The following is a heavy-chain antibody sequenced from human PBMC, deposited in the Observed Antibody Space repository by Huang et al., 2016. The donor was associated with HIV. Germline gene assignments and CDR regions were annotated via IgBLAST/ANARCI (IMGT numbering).Heavy chain of an antibody. CDR2: ISGYNGKT. D-gene: IGHD3-22*01. J-gene: IGHJ1*01. Sequence: QVQLVQSGAEVKKPGASVKVSCKASGYTFTNYAINWVRQAPGQSLEWMGWISGYNGKTNYAQKVQGRVTMTNDPSTSTAYMELRSLISDDTAVYYCARERYYYDRSGYYTPVEYFHHWGQGTLVTVSS. V-gene: IGHV1-18*01. CDR3: ARERYYYDRSGYYTPVEYFHH. CDR1: GYTFTNYA.